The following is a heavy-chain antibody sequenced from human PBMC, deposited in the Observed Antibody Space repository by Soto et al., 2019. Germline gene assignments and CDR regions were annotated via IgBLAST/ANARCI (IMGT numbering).Heavy chain of an antibody. CDR3: AKELVTTVTASPFDY. CDR2: ISYDGSHK. D-gene: IGHD4-17*01. V-gene: IGHV3-30*18. J-gene: IGHJ4*02. Sequence: QVQLVESEGGVVQPGRSLRLSCAVSGFTVSSYGMHWVRQAPGKGLEWVAVISYDGSHKYYADSVKGRFTISRDNSKNTLYLQMNSLRAEDTAVYNCAKELVTTVTASPFDYWGQGTLVTVSS. CDR1: GFTVSSYG.